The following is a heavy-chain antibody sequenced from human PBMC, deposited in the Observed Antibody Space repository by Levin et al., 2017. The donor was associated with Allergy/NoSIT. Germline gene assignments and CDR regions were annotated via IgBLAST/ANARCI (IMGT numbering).Heavy chain of an antibody. CDR1: GGSISSGGYS. D-gene: IGHD4-17*01. Sequence: SQTLSLTCAVSGGSISSGGYSWSWIRQPPGKGLEWIGYIYHSGSTYYNPSLKSRVTISVDRSKNQFSLKLSSVTAADTAVYYCARGLDYGDNWFDPWGQGTLVTVSS. J-gene: IGHJ5*02. CDR2: IYHSGST. V-gene: IGHV4-30-2*01. CDR3: ARGLDYGDNWFDP.